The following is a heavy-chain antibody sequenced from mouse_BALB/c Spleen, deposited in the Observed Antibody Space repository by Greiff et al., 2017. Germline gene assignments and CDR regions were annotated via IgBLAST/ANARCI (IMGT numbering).Heavy chain of an antibody. J-gene: IGHJ3*01. CDR2: INPSTGYT. CDR1: GYTFTSYW. D-gene: IGHD2-3*01. Sequence: VQLQQSGAELAKPGASVKMSCKASGYTFTSYWMHWVKQRPGQGLEWIGYINPSTGYTEYNQKFKDKATLTADKSSSTAYMQLSSLTSEDSAVYYCARYYDGYYAWFAYWGQGTLVTGSA. V-gene: IGHV1-7*01. CDR3: ARYYDGYYAWFAY.